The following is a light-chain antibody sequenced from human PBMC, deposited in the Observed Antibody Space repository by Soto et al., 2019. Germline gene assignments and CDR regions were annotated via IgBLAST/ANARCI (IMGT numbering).Light chain of an antibody. CDR2: DVN. CDR3: SSYTSVSTLV. CDR1: SSDVGGYNY. Sequence: QSALTQPASVSGSPGQSITISCTGTSSDVGGYNYVSWYQQLPGNAPKLIIYDVNNRPSGVSNRFSGSKSGNTASLTISGLQAEDEADYYCSSYTSVSTLVFGGGTQLTVL. V-gene: IGLV2-14*01. J-gene: IGLJ2*01.